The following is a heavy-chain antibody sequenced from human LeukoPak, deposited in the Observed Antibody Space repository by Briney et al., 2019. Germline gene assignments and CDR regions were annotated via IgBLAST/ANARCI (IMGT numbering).Heavy chain of an antibody. V-gene: IGHV3-30*02. CDR1: GFSFRNYG. D-gene: IGHD3-3*01. CDR2: MGYDKNNK. J-gene: IGHJ4*02. Sequence: GGSLRLSCAASGFSFRNYGMHWVRQAPGKGLEWVAFMGYDKNNKYYAESVKGRFTISRDNSKNTLYLLMDSLRTEDTAVYYCAKEGGYYDFWSGYYRGFDYWGQGTLVTVSS. CDR3: AKEGGYYDFWSGYYRGFDY.